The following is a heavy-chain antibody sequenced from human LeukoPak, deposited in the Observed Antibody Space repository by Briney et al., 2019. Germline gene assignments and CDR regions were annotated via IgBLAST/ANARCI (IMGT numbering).Heavy chain of an antibody. CDR1: GGSISNGDYY. CDR2: IHYSGTT. J-gene: IGHJ4*02. V-gene: IGHV4-30-4*08. CDR3: ARLPYSSGWIDH. D-gene: IGHD6-19*01. Sequence: PSQTLSLTCTVSGGSISNGDYYWSWIRQHPGKGLEWIGYIHYSGTTYYNPSLKSRVTISVDTSKNQFSLKLTSVTAADTAIYYCARLPYSSGWIDHWGQGTLVTVSS.